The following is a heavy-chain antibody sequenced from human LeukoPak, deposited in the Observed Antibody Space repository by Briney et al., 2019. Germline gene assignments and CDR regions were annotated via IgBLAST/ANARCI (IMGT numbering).Heavy chain of an antibody. CDR3: ARGRVYVPWWEQHYYYGMDV. V-gene: IGHV4-34*01. J-gene: IGHJ6*02. CDR2: INHSGST. CDR1: GGSFSGYY. D-gene: IGHD1-26*01. Sequence: SETLSLTCAVYGGSFSGYYWSWIRQPPGKGLEWIGEINHSGSTNYNPSLKSRVTISVDTSKNQFSLKLSSVTAADTAVYYCARGRVYVPWWEQHYYYGMDVWGQGTTVTVSS.